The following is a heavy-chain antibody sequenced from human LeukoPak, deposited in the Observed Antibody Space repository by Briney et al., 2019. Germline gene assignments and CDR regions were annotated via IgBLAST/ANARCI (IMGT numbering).Heavy chain of an antibody. Sequence: SGPTLVKPTQTLTLTCTFSGFSLSTSGVGVGWIRQPPGKALEWLALIYWDDDKRYSPSLKSRLTITKDTSKNQVVLTMTNMDPVDTATYYCAHSGIGPYYDILTGYYGHFDYWGQGTLVTVSS. J-gene: IGHJ4*02. CDR2: IYWDDDK. CDR1: GFSLSTSGVG. D-gene: IGHD3-9*01. V-gene: IGHV2-5*02. CDR3: AHSGIGPYYDILTGYYGHFDY.